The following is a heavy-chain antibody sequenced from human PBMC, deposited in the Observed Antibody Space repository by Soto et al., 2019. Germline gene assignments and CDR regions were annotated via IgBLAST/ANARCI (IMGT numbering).Heavy chain of an antibody. Sequence: PSETLSLTCTVSGGSISSGGYYWSWIRQHPGKGLEWIGYIYYSGRTYYNPSLQSRVTISVDTSKNQFSLKLSSVTAADTPVYYCAREFDYHGSGSDIVNWGQGTLVTVSS. J-gene: IGHJ4*02. CDR2: IYYSGRT. D-gene: IGHD3-10*01. CDR3: AREFDYHGSGSDIVN. V-gene: IGHV4-31*03. CDR1: GGSISSGGYY.